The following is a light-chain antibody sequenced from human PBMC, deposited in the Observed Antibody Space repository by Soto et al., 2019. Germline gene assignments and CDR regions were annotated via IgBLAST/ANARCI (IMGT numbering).Light chain of an antibody. CDR3: QQSYTTPRT. J-gene: IGKJ1*01. Sequence: DIQMTQSPSSLSVSVGDRVTITCRASQTIYSYVNWYQQKPGKAPNLLIYGASSLQSGVPSRFSGSGSGTDFTLTVSSLQPEDFATYYCQQSYTTPRTFGQGTKVDIK. CDR1: QTIYSY. CDR2: GAS. V-gene: IGKV1-39*01.